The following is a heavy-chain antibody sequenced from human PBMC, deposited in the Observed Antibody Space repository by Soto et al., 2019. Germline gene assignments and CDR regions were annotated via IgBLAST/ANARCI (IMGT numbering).Heavy chain of an antibody. CDR1: GYSFTSYW. CDR3: ARGSDGDPVGYYYYYMDV. J-gene: IGHJ6*03. D-gene: IGHD4-17*01. Sequence: GESLKISCKGSGYSFTSYWIGWVRQMPGKGLEWMGIIYPGDSDTRYSPSFQGQVTISADKSISTAYLQWSSLKASDTAMYYCARGSDGDPVGYYYYYMDVWGKGTTVTVSS. V-gene: IGHV5-51*01. CDR2: IYPGDSDT.